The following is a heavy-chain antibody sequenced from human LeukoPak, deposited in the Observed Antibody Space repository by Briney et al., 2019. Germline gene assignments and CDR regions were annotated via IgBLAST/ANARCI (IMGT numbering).Heavy chain of an antibody. Sequence: PETLSLTCAVSGGSISSSNWWSWVRQPPGKGLEWIGEIYHSGSTNYNPSLKSRVTISVDKSKNQFSLKLSSVTAADTAVYYCASLPQYSSSYKIDYWGQGTLVTVSS. CDR2: IYHSGST. J-gene: IGHJ4*02. D-gene: IGHD6-13*01. CDR1: GGSISSSNW. CDR3: ASLPQYSSSYKIDY. V-gene: IGHV4-4*03.